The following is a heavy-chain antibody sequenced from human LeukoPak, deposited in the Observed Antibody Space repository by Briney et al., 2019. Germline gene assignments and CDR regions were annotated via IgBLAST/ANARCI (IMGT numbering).Heavy chain of an antibody. J-gene: IGHJ4*02. CDR2: IYPGDSDT. D-gene: IGHD6-19*01. V-gene: IGHV5-51*01. Sequence: GESLKISWKGSGYSVTSYWIGGVRQMPGKGLEWMGIIYPGDSDTRYSPSFQGQVTISADKSISTAYLQWSSLKASDTAMYYCARLHLQYSSGWYFDYWGQGTLVTVSS. CDR3: ARLHLQYSSGWYFDY. CDR1: GYSVTSYW.